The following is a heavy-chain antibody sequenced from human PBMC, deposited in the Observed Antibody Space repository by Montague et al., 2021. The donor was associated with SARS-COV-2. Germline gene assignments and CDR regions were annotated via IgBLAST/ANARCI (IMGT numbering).Heavy chain of an antibody. V-gene: IGHV3-30-3*01. CDR3: AREGLSGSYYGFLDY. J-gene: IGHJ4*02. Sequence: SLRLSCAASGFSFSDYALHWVRQAPGKGLEWVAVISYDGSNKYCADPVKGRFTISRDNSKNTLYLQMNSLRAEDTAVYYCAREGLSGSYYGFLDYWGQGTLVTVSS. D-gene: IGHD3-10*01. CDR2: ISYDGSNK. CDR1: GFSFSDYA.